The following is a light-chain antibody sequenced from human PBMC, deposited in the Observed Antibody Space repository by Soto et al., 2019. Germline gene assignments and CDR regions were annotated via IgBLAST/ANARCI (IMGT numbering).Light chain of an antibody. CDR2: YDS. J-gene: IGLJ1*01. Sequence: SYELTQAPSVSVAPGETARIICGGNDVGSKSVQWYKQKAGQAPVLVIYYDSDRPSGIPERFSGSNSGNTATLTISRVEAGDEADYYCQVWDSSSDHRYVFGTGTKVTVL. V-gene: IGLV3-21*04. CDR1: DVGSKS. CDR3: QVWDSSSDHRYV.